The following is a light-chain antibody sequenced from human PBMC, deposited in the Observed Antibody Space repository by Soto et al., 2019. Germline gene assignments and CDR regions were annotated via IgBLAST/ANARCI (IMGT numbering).Light chain of an antibody. CDR3: QQYNSYPLT. V-gene: IGKV1-5*01. J-gene: IGKJ4*01. Sequence: DIQMTQSPSTLSASVGDRVTITCRASPSISSWLAWYQQKPGKAPKLLIYDASSLESGVPSRFSGSGSGTEFPLTISSLQPDDFATYYCQQYNSYPLTFGGGTKVEIK. CDR1: PSISSW. CDR2: DAS.